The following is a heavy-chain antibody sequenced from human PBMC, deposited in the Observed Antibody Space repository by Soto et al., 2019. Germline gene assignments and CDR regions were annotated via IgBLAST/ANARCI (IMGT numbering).Heavy chain of an antibody. CDR3: ARVIVVVPAAMSKGNPYGMDV. D-gene: IGHD2-2*01. CDR2: INPSGGST. CDR1: GYTFTSYY. J-gene: IGHJ6*02. V-gene: IGHV1-46*01. Sequence: ASVKVSCKASGYTFTSYYMHWVLQSPLQWLEWMGIINPSGGSTSYAQKFQGRVTMTRDTSTSTVYMELSSLRSEDTAVYYCARVIVVVPAAMSKGNPYGMDVWGQGTTVTVSS.